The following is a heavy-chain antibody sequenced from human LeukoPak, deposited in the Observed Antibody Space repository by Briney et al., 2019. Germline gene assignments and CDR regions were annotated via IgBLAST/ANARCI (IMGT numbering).Heavy chain of an antibody. CDR3: ARGSSSWYLTSYYYYGMDV. D-gene: IGHD6-13*01. V-gene: IGHV4-59*01. CDR1: GGSISSYY. CDR2: IYYSGST. J-gene: IGHJ6*04. Sequence: PSETLSLTCTVSGGSISSYYWSWIRQPPGKGLEWIGYIYYSGSTNYNPSLKSRVTISVDTSKNQFSLKLSSVTAADTAVYYCARGSSSWYLTSYYYYGMDVWGKGTTVTVSS.